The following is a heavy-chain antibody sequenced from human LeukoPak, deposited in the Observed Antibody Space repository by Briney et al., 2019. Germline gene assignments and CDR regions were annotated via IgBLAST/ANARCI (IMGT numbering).Heavy chain of an antibody. Sequence: GGSLRLSCGASGFTFSSYEMSWVRQAPGKGLEWVSYISSSGSTIYYADSVKGRFTISRDNAKNSLYLQMNSLRAEDTAVYYCAELGITMIGGVWGKGTTVTISS. CDR2: ISSSGSTI. V-gene: IGHV3-48*03. J-gene: IGHJ6*04. D-gene: IGHD3-10*02. CDR1: GFTFSSYE. CDR3: AELGITMIGGV.